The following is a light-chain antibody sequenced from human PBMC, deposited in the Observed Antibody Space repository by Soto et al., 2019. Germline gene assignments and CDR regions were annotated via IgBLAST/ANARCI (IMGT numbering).Light chain of an antibody. CDR3: CSYPGISRGRYL. CDR1: SNDVGTYNL. V-gene: IGLV2-23*01. J-gene: IGLJ1*01. Sequence: QSVLTQPACVSGSPGQSITISCTGTSNDVGTYNLVSWYQNKPGRAPKLILFEGVKRPSGISNRFSGSKSGNTASLTISGLQAEDEAYYFCCSYPGISRGRYLSCTGTNVTVL. CDR2: EGV.